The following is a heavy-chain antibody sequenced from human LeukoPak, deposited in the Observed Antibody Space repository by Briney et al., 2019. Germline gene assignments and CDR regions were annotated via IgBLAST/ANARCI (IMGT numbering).Heavy chain of an antibody. CDR2: INPNSGGT. Sequence: ASVKVSCKASGYTFTGYYMHRVRQAPGQGLEWMGWINPNSGGTNYAQKFQGRVTMTRDTSISTAYMELSRLRSDDTAVYYCASSPGGFLEWLFDYWGQGTLVTVSS. D-gene: IGHD3-3*01. J-gene: IGHJ4*02. V-gene: IGHV1-2*02. CDR3: ASSPGGFLEWLFDY. CDR1: GYTFTGYY.